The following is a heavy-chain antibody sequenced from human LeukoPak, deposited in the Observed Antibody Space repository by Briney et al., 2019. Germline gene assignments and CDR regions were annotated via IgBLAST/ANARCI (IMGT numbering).Heavy chain of an antibody. V-gene: IGHV3-64*04. CDR2: ISSNGGST. CDR1: GFTFSSYA. Sequence: PGGSLRLSCSASGFTFSSYAMHWVRQAPGKGLEYVSAISSNGGSTYYADSVKGRFTISRDNSKNTLYLQMNSLRAEDTAVYYCARTPLWFGEFTGWFDPWGQGTLVTVSS. D-gene: IGHD3-10*01. J-gene: IGHJ5*02. CDR3: ARTPLWFGEFTGWFDP.